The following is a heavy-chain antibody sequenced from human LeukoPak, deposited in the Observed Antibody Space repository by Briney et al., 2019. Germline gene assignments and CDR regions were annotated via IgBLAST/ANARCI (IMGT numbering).Heavy chain of an antibody. CDR2: FGITGATT. CDR3: ATTRGGDTRDFDY. Sequence: GGSLRLSCATSGFNFNTHAMSWVRQAPGQGPEWVSRFGITGATTHYADFVKGRFTISRDNSKQTLHLQLNSLRAEDTAIYYCATTRGGDTRDFDYWGQGTLVTVSS. J-gene: IGHJ4*02. D-gene: IGHD4-17*01. V-gene: IGHV3-23*01. CDR1: GFNFNTHA.